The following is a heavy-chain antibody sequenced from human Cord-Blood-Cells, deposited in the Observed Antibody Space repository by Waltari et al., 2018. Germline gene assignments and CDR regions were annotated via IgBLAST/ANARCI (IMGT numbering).Heavy chain of an antibody. CDR3: ARHYPYCSSTSCYAFDI. CDR1: GGSFSGYH. CDR2: INHSGST. Sequence: QVQLQQRGAGLLKPSETLSLTCAVYGGSFSGYHGSWLRQPPGTGLEWIGEINHSGSTNYNPSLKSRVTISVDTSKNQFSLKLSSVTAADTAVYYCARHYPYCSSTSCYAFDIWGQGTMVTVSS. J-gene: IGHJ3*02. D-gene: IGHD2-2*01. V-gene: IGHV4-34*01.